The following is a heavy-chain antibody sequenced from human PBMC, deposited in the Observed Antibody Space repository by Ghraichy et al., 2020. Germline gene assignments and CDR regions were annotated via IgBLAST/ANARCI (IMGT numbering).Heavy chain of an antibody. V-gene: IGHV3-74*01. CDR1: GFTFSSYW. Sequence: GESLNISCAASGFTFSSYWMHWVRQAPGKGLVWVSRINSDGSSTSYADSVKGRFTISRDNAKNTLYLQMNSLRAEDTAVYYCAREGSIIAAPFDYWGQGTLVTVSS. CDR3: AREGSIIAAPFDY. D-gene: IGHD6-25*01. J-gene: IGHJ4*02. CDR2: INSDGSST.